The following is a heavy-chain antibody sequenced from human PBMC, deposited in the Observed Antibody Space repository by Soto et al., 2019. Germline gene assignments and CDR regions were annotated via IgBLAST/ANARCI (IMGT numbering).Heavy chain of an antibody. CDR1: GFTFSSYA. CDR2: ISYDGSNK. CDR3: AGDSSSYVTDY. D-gene: IGHD6-6*01. J-gene: IGHJ4*02. V-gene: IGHV3-30-3*01. Sequence: PGGSLRLSCAASGFTFSSYAMHWVRQAPGKGLEWVAVISYDGSNKYYADSVKGRFTISRDNSKNTLYLQMNSLRAEDTAVYYCAGDSSSYVTDYWGQGTLVTVSS.